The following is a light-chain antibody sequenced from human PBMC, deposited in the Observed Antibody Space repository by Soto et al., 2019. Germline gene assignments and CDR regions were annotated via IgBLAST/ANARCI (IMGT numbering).Light chain of an antibody. CDR2: AAS. V-gene: IGKV1-39*01. CDR1: QRITTY. Sequence: DIQMTQSPSSLSASVGDRVTITCRASQRITTYLHWYQHKPGKAPKLLIYAASSLQSGVPSRFSGSGTGTDFTLTISSLQPEDSATYYCQQTYSTPYTFGQGTKVEIK. CDR3: QQTYSTPYT. J-gene: IGKJ2*01.